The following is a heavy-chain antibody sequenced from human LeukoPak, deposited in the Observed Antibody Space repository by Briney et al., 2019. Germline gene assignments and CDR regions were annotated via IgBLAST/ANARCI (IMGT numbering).Heavy chain of an antibody. CDR2: ISGSGGST. D-gene: IGHD3-22*01. CDR3: AKDYQRVVVIAFFDY. CDR1: GFTFSSSA. Sequence: GGSLRLSCAASGFTFSSSAMSWVRQAPGKGLEWVSAISGSGGSTYYADSVKGRFTISRDNSKNTLYLQMDSLRAEDTAVYYCAKDYQRVVVIAFFDYWGQGTLVTVSS. V-gene: IGHV3-23*01. J-gene: IGHJ4*02.